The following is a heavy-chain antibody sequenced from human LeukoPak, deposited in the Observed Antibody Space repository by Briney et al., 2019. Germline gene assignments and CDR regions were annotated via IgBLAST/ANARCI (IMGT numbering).Heavy chain of an antibody. J-gene: IGHJ4*02. CDR2: ISSSSSTI. D-gene: IGHD3-10*01. CDR3: ARAYYGSGSYPIDY. CDR1: GFTFSSYS. Sequence: GGSLRLSCAASGFTFSSYSMNWVRRAPGKGLEGVSYISSSSSTIYYADSVKGRFTISRDNAKNSLYLQMNSLRAEDTAVYYCARAYYGSGSYPIDYWGQGTPVTVSS. V-gene: IGHV3-48*01.